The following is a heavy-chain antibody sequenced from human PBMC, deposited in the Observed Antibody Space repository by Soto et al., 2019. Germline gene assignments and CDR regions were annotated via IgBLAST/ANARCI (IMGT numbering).Heavy chain of an antibody. D-gene: IGHD4-17*01. J-gene: IGHJ6*02. Sequence: GESLKISCKGSGYSFTSYWIGWVRQMPGKGLEWMGIIYPGDSDTRYSPSFQGQVTISADKSISTAYLQWSSLKASDTAMYYCARPLFDYDGAYYYYGMDFWGQGTTVTVSS. CDR3: ARPLFDYDGAYYYYGMDF. CDR1: GYSFTSYW. V-gene: IGHV5-51*01. CDR2: IYPGDSDT.